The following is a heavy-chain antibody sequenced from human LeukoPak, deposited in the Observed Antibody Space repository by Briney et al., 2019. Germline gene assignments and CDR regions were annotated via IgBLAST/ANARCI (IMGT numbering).Heavy chain of an antibody. CDR2: IRYDGSNK. D-gene: IGHD3-10*01. CDR3: AKDGLDGSGSSNYYYYGMDV. CDR1: GFTFSSYG. V-gene: IGHV3-30*02. J-gene: IGHJ6*02. Sequence: PGGSLRLSCAASGFTFSSYGMHWVRQAPGKGLEWVAFIRYDGSNKYYADSVKGRFTISRDNSKNTLYLQMNSLRAEDTAVYYCAKDGLDGSGSSNYYYYGMDVWGQGTTDTVSS.